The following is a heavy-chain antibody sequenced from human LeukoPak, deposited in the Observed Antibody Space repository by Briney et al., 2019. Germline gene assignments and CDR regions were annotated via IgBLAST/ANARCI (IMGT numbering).Heavy chain of an antibody. CDR1: GFTFSSYW. D-gene: IGHD3-22*01. CDR3: AKMKLYYDSSGYYYDPEYFQH. CDR2: IKGDGSTK. Sequence: GGSLRLSCAASGFTFSSYWMTWVRQAPGKGLEWVASIKGDGSTKFYVDSLKGRFTISRDNAKNSLYLQMNSLRAEDTAVYYCAKMKLYYDSSGYYYDPEYFQHWGQGTLVTASS. V-gene: IGHV3-7*05. J-gene: IGHJ1*01.